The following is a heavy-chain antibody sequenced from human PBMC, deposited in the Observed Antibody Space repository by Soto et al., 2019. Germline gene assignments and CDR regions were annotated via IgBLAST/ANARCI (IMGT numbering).Heavy chain of an antibody. CDR1: GFTFSDYY. V-gene: IGHV3-7*05. J-gene: IGHJ5*02. CDR2: INQDGSAK. CDR3: ARWNGGFDP. D-gene: IGHD1-1*01. Sequence: EEQLVESGRGLVQPGGSLRLSCAASGFTFSDYYMSWVRQAPGKGLEWVANINQDGSAKSYVDSVRGRFTISRDNGKNSLSLQMESLRAADTAVYYCARWNGGFDPWGQGTLVTVSS.